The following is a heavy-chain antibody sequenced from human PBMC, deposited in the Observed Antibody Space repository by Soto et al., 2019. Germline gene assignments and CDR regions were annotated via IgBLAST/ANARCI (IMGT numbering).Heavy chain of an antibody. CDR2: IIPIFGAA. Sequence: SVKVSCKASGGTFSSYAISWVRQAPGQGLEWMGGIIPIFGAANYAQKFQGRVTITADESTSTAYMELSSLRSEDTAVYYCARGTLDDSSGWYYFDYLGKGTLVTVSS. CDR3: ARGTLDDSSGWYYFDY. J-gene: IGHJ4*02. V-gene: IGHV1-69*13. CDR1: GGTFSSYA. D-gene: IGHD6-19*01.